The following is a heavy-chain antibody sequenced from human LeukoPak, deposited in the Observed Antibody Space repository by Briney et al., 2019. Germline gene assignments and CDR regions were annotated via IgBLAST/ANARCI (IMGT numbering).Heavy chain of an antibody. CDR1: GFTFSSYS. V-gene: IGHV3-48*01. J-gene: IGHJ4*02. CDR3: AKGDVDTAMAIGY. CDR2: ISPSSTSM. Sequence: GGSLRLSCAASGFTFSSYSLNWVRQASGKGLEWVSYISPSSTSMYYADSVKGRFTISRDNARNSLYLQMNSLRAEDTALYYCAKGDVDTAMAIGYWGQGTLVTVSS. D-gene: IGHD5-18*01.